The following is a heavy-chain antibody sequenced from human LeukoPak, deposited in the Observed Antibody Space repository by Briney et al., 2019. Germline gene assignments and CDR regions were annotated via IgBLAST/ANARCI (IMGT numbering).Heavy chain of an antibody. CDR2: IYYSGST. Sequence: PSQTLSLTCTVSGGSISSGDYYWSWIRQPPGKGLEWIGYIYYSGSTYYNPSLKSRVTISVDTSKNQFSLKLSSVTAADTAVYYCARVDSSGLLNWFDPWGQGTLVTVSS. CDR3: ARVDSSGLLNWFDP. V-gene: IGHV4-30-4*01. D-gene: IGHD3-22*01. CDR1: GGSISSGDYY. J-gene: IGHJ5*02.